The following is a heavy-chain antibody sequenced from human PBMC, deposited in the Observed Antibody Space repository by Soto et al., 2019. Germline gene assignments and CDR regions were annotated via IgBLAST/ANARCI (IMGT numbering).Heavy chain of an antibody. CDR2: IYYSGST. V-gene: IGHV4-59*08. J-gene: IGHJ3*02. Sequence: SETLSLTCTVSGGSISSCYWSWIRQPPGKGLEWIGFIYYSGSTNYNPSLKSRVTISVDTSKNQFSLKLNSVTAADTAVYYCARRTNYGTFDIWGQGTMVTVSS. CDR3: ARRTNYGTFDI. D-gene: IGHD1-7*01. CDR1: GGSISSCY.